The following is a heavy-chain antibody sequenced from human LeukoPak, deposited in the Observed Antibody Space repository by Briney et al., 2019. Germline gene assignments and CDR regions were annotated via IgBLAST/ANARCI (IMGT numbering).Heavy chain of an antibody. CDR3: ARETSSRFFDY. Sequence: SVKVSCKASGGTFSSYGVSWVRQAPGQGLEWMGGIIPIFGKANYAQKFQGRVTITADESTSTAYMELSSLRSEDTAVYYCARETSSRFFDYWGQGTLLTVSS. J-gene: IGHJ4*02. CDR2: IIPIFGKA. V-gene: IGHV1-69*13. CDR1: GGTFSSYG.